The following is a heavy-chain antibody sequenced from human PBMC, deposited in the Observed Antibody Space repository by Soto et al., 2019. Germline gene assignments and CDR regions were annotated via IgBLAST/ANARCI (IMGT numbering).Heavy chain of an antibody. V-gene: IGHV2-5*01. CDR3: ARRYDPYYFDY. CDR2: IYGSDDK. Sequence: QITLKESGPPLVKPTQTLTLTCTFSGFSLTTSAVAVGWIRQPPGKALEWLAIIYGSDDKFYSPSLKSRLTITKDTSTNQVVLTMTNMDPVDTAPYYCARRYDPYYFDYWGQGTLVTVSS. J-gene: IGHJ4*02. D-gene: IGHD1-1*01. CDR1: GFSLTTSAVA.